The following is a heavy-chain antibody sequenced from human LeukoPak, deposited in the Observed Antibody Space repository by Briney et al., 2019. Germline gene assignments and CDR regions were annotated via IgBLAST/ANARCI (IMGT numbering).Heavy chain of an antibody. J-gene: IGHJ4*02. Sequence: ASVKVSCKASGYTFTSYDINWVRQATGQGLEWMGWMNPNSGNTGYAQKFQGRVTMTRNTSISTAYMELSSLRSEDTAVYYCARGPPGYCSGGSCHLRDYWGQGTLVTVSS. CDR3: ARGPPGYCSGGSCHLRDY. CDR1: GYTFTSYD. V-gene: IGHV1-8*01. CDR2: MNPNSGNT. D-gene: IGHD2-15*01.